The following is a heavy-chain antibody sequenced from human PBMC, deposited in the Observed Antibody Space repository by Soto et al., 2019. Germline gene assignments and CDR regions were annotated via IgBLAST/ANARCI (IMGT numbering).Heavy chain of an antibody. CDR1: GFTFSDYW. J-gene: IGHJ4*02. CDR2: IHLDGSEK. V-gene: IGHV3-7*02. Sequence: PGGSLRLSCAASGFTFSDYWMSWVRQTPGKGLEWVGNIHLDGSEKYYAGFVKGRFTFSRDNVKNSLYLQMNSLKPEDTGVYYCARHFSVDYFDYWGQGALVTVSS. CDR3: ARHFSVDYFDY.